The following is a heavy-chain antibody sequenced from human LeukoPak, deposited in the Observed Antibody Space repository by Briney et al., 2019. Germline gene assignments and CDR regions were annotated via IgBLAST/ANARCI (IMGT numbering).Heavy chain of an antibody. J-gene: IGHJ6*02. D-gene: IGHD5-24*01. CDR3: ATRGKDGYNANYYGMDV. CDR2: ISGSGGST. CDR1: AFTFSTYP. Sequence: TGGSLRLSCVGSAFTFSTYPMSWVRQAPGKGLEWVSAISGSGGSTFYADSVKGRFTISRDNSKNTLFLQMNSLGAEDTAIYYCATRGKDGYNANYYGMDVWGQGTTVTVSS. V-gene: IGHV3-23*01.